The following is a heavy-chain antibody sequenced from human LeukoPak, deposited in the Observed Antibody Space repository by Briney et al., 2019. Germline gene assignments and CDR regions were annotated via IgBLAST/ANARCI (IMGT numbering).Heavy chain of an antibody. J-gene: IGHJ4*02. CDR1: GYSISSGYY. CDR2: IYHSGST. Sequence: SETLSLTCIVSGYSISSGYYWSCIRQPPGKRLEWIGYIYHSGSTYYNPSLKSRVTISVDKSKNQFSLKLSSVTAADTAVYYCARESGLERLVFDYWGQGTLVTVSS. D-gene: IGHD1-1*01. CDR3: ARESGLERLVFDY. V-gene: IGHV4-38-2*02.